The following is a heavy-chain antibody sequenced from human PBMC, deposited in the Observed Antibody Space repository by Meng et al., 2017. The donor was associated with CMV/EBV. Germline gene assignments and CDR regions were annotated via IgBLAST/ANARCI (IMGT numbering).Heavy chain of an antibody. D-gene: IGHD3-3*01. V-gene: IGHV4-34*01. J-gene: IGHJ6*02. Sequence: SETLSLTCAIYGGSFSGYYWSWIRQPPGKGLEWIGEINHSGSTNYNPSLKSRVTISVDTSKNQFSLKLSSVTAADTAVYYCARDRRIWSGYYNDYYYGMDVWGQGTTVTVSS. CDR1: GGSFSGYY. CDR2: INHSGST. CDR3: ARDRRIWSGYYNDYYYGMDV.